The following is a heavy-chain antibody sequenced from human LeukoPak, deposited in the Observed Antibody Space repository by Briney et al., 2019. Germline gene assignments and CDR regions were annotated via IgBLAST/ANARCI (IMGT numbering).Heavy chain of an antibody. Sequence: GGSLRLSCAASGFAFSSLSMSWVRQAPGKGLEWVSDISASADNTHYADSVKGRFIIFRDNSKNTVFLQMNSLTVEDTAVYYCATGAASSGWLSHDYWDQGTLVTVSS. CDR3: ATGAASSGWLSHDY. CDR1: GFAFSSLS. D-gene: IGHD6-13*01. J-gene: IGHJ4*02. CDR2: ISASADNT. V-gene: IGHV3-23*01.